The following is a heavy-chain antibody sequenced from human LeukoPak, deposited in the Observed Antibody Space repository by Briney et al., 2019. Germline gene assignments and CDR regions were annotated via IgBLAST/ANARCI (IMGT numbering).Heavy chain of an antibody. CDR2: ISSSGSTI. D-gene: IGHD6-19*01. J-gene: IGHJ4*02. V-gene: IGHV3-48*03. Sequence: GGSLRLSCAASGFTFSSYEMNWVRQAPGKGLEWVPYISSSGSTIYYADSVKGRFTISRDNAKNSLYLQMNSLRAEDTAVYYCAGNSGWYYFDYWGQGTLVTVSS. CDR3: AGNSGWYYFDY. CDR1: GFTFSSYE.